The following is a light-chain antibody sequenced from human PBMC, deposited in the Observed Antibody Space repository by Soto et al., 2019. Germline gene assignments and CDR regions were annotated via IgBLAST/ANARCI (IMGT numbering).Light chain of an antibody. J-gene: IGLJ1*01. V-gene: IGLV2-11*01. CDR3: CSYAGSPYV. Sequence: QSALTQPRSVPGSPGQSVAISCTGTSSDVGGYNYVSWFQQHPGRAPKLMIYDVSKRPSGVPDRFSGSKSGNTASLTISGLQADDEADYYCCSYAGSPYVFGTGTKLTVL. CDR1: SSDVGGYNY. CDR2: DVS.